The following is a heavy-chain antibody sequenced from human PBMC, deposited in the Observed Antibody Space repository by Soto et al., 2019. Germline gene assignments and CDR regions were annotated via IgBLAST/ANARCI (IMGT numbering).Heavy chain of an antibody. CDR2: IYYSGST. Sequence: SETLSLTCTVSGGSISSYYWSWIRQPPGKGLEWIGYIYYSGSTNYNPSLKSRVTISVDTSKNQFSLKLSSVTAADTAVYYCASRLYGAIYYWGQGSLVPVSS. J-gene: IGHJ4*02. CDR3: ASRLYGAIYY. CDR1: GGSISSYY. V-gene: IGHV4-59*08. D-gene: IGHD4-17*01.